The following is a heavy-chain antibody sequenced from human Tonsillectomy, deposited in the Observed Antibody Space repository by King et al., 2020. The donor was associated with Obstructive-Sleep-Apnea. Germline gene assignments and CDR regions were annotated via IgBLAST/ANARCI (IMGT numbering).Heavy chain of an antibody. V-gene: IGHV3-30-3*01. D-gene: IGHD3-9*01. CDR2: ISYDGSNK. J-gene: IGHJ4*02. CDR1: GFTFSSYA. Sequence: VQLVESGGGVVQPGRSLRLSWAASGFTFSSYAMHWVRQAPGKGLEWVAVISYDGSNKYYADSVKGRFTISRDNSKNTLYLQMNSLRAEDTAVYYCAREDILTGFGDYFDYWGQGTLVTVSS. CDR3: AREDILTGFGDYFDY.